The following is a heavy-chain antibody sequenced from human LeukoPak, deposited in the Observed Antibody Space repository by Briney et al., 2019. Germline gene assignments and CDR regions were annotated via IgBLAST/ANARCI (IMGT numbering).Heavy chain of an antibody. CDR1: GFTSSSYS. CDR3: ARDVAGDAFDI. CDR2: ISGSGGST. V-gene: IGHV3-23*01. D-gene: IGHD6-19*01. J-gene: IGHJ3*02. Sequence: GGSLRLSCAASGFTSSSYSMNWVRQAPGKGLEWVSAISGSGGSTYYADSVKGRFTISRDNSKNTLYLQMNSLRAEDTAVYYCARDVAGDAFDIWGQGTMVTVSS.